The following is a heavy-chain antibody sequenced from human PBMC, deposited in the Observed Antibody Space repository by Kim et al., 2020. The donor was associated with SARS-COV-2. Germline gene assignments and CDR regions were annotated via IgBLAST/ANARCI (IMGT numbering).Heavy chain of an antibody. CDR2: ISGSGGST. J-gene: IGHJ4*02. CDR1: GFTFSSYA. V-gene: IGHV3-23*01. D-gene: IGHD3-22*01. Sequence: GGSLRLSCAASGFTFSSYAMSWVRQAPGKGLEWVSAISGSGGSTYYADSVKGRFTISRDNSKNTLYLQMNSLRAEDTAVYYCAKDLTTTMIVTYYFDYWGQGTLVTVSS. CDR3: AKDLTTTMIVTYYFDY.